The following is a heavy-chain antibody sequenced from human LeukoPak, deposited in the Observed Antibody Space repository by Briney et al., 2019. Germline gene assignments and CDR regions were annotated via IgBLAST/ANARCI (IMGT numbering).Heavy chain of an antibody. CDR3: ATRQLWLDY. J-gene: IGHJ4*02. V-gene: IGHV3-48*04. Sequence: GGSLRLSCAVSGFTFSSYSMNWVRQAPGKGLEWVSYISSSSSTIYYADSVKGRFTISRDNAKNSLYLQMNSLRAEDTAVYYCATRQLWLDYWGQGTLVTVSS. CDR2: ISSSSSTI. D-gene: IGHD5-18*01. CDR1: GFTFSSYS.